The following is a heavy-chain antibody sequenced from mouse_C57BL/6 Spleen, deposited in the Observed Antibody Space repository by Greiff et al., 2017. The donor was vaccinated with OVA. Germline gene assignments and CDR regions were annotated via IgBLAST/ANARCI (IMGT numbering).Heavy chain of an antibody. V-gene: IGHV1-69*01. D-gene: IGHD1-1*01. Sequence: VQLQQPGAELVMPGASVKLSCKASGYTFTSYWMHWVKQRPGQGLEWIGAIDPSDSYTNYNQKFKGKSTLTVDKSSSTAYMQLSSLTSEDSAVYYCGTTVVAPIDDWGQGTTLTVSS. J-gene: IGHJ2*01. CDR2: IDPSDSYT. CDR1: GYTFTSYW. CDR3: GTTVVAPIDD.